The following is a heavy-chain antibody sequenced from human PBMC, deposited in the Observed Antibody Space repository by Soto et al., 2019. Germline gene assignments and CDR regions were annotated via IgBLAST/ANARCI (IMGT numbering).Heavy chain of an antibody. CDR1: GGSITTVGNY. J-gene: IGHJ3*02. Sequence: QVQLQELGPGLVQPSQTLSLACTVSGGSITTVGNYWSWIRQFPGKGLEWIGHISYSGSTNSNPSLRSRLSMSVDTSKNQFSLELTSVTAADTAVYYCARLLGSGNYLGIFDAFDIWGQGTVVTVSS. V-gene: IGHV4-31*03. D-gene: IGHD1-26*01. CDR3: ARLLGSGNYLGIFDAFDI. CDR2: ISYSGST.